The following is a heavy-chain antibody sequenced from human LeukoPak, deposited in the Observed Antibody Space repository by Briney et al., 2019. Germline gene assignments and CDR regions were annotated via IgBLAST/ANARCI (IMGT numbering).Heavy chain of an antibody. V-gene: IGHV3-66*01. CDR2: ISSAGTT. D-gene: IGHD2-15*01. CDR3: ARGGVVVAAIDAFDI. Sequence: GGSLRLSCAASGFTVSSSYMSWVRQAPGKGLECVSIISSAGTTYYADSVKGRFTISRDNSKNTVYLQVNSLRDEDTAVYYCARGGVVVAAIDAFDIWGQGTLVTVSS. CDR1: GFTVSSSY. J-gene: IGHJ3*02.